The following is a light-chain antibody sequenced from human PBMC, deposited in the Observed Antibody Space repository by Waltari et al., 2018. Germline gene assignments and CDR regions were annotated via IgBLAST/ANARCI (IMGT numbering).Light chain of an antibody. Sequence: DIVMTQSPDSLAVSLGGRATISCKSSQSILFSSNNKNYLAWYQQRPGQTPKVLIYWASTRESGVPDRFSGSGSGTDFTLTISSLQAEDVAVYYCQQYYTTPGTFGQGTKVEIK. J-gene: IGKJ1*01. CDR1: QSILFSSNNKNY. CDR2: WAS. CDR3: QQYYTTPGT. V-gene: IGKV4-1*01.